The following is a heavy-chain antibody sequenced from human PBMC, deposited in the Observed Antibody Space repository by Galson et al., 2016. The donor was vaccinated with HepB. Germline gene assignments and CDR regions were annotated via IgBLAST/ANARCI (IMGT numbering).Heavy chain of an antibody. Sequence: SETLSLTCTVSGDSISSYYWSWIRQPAGKGLEWIGRIYSSGSTNYNPSLKSRVTMPVDTSENQFSLKLSSVTGADTAVYYCARTIVSAARGAFDIWGQGTMVTVSS. CDR2: IYSSGST. J-gene: IGHJ3*02. CDR3: ARTIVSAARGAFDI. D-gene: IGHD2-2*01. V-gene: IGHV4-4*07. CDR1: GDSISSYY.